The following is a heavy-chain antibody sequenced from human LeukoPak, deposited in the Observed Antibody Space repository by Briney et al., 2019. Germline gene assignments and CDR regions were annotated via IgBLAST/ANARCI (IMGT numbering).Heavy chain of an antibody. CDR1: GFTFSIYC. Sequence: GGSLRLSCAASGFTFSIYCMHWVRQAPGKWLGWVAFIRYDGSNKYYADSVKGRFTISRDNSKNTLYLQMNSLRAEDTAVYYCAKVLHYYDSSGHIGDYWGQGTLVTVSS. CDR2: IRYDGSNK. V-gene: IGHV3-30*02. J-gene: IGHJ4*02. D-gene: IGHD3-22*01. CDR3: AKVLHYYDSSGHIGDY.